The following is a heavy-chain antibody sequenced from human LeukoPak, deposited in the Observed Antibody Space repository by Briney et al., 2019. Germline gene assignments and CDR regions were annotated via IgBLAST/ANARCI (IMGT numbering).Heavy chain of an antibody. J-gene: IGHJ3*02. CDR2: VYYSGST. CDR1: GGSVSSGSYY. D-gene: IGHD1-26*01. CDR3: ARSGGWDLTGGPAFEI. V-gene: IGHV4-61*01. Sequence: SETLSLTCTVSGGSVSSGSYYWSWIRQPPGKGLEWIGYVYYSGSTNYNPSLKSRVTISIDTSKNQFSLKLTSLTAADTAVYYRARSGGWDLTGGPAFEILGQRTMVTGSS.